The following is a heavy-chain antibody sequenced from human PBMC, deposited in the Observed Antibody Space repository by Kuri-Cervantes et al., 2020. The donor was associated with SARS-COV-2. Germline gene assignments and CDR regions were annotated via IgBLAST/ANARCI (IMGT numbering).Heavy chain of an antibody. J-gene: IGHJ4*02. Sequence: ESLKISCTVSGGSISSYYWSWIRQPPGKGLEWIGYIYYSGSTNYNPSLKSRVTISVDTSKNQFSLKLSSVTAADTAVYHCARGAVVRGPKYYFDYWGQGTLVTVSS. CDR3: ARGAVVRGPKYYFDY. D-gene: IGHD3-10*01. CDR2: IYYSGST. CDR1: GGSISSYY. V-gene: IGHV4-59*01.